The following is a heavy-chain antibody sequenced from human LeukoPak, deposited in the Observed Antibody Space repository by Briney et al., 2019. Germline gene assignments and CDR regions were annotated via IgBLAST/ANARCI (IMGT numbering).Heavy chain of an antibody. J-gene: IGHJ1*01. V-gene: IGHV4-59*01. D-gene: IGHD6-19*01. Sequence: SETLSLTCTVSGGSISSYYWSWIRQPPGKGLEWIGYIYYSGSTNYNPSLKSRVTISVDTSKNQFSLKLSPVTAADTAVYYCARTYSSGWSVEYFQHWGQGTLVTVSS. CDR2: IYYSGST. CDR1: GGSISSYY. CDR3: ARTYSSGWSVEYFQH.